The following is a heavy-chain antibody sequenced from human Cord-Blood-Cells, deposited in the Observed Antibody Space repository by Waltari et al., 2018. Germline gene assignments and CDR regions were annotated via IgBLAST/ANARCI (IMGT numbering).Heavy chain of an antibody. Sequence: EVQLLESGGGLVQPGGSLRLSCAASGFTFSSYAMSWVRQAPGKGLEWVSAISGSGGSTYDADSGKVRFTISRDKSKNTLYLQMNSLRAEDTAVYYCAKELRYFDWLLTYFDYWGQGTLVTVSS. J-gene: IGHJ4*02. D-gene: IGHD3-9*01. CDR1: GFTFSSYA. CDR2: ISGSGGST. CDR3: AKELRYFDWLLTYFDY. V-gene: IGHV3-23*01.